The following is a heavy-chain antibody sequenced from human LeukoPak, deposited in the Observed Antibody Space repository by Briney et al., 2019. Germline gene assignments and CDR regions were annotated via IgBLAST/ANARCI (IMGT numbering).Heavy chain of an antibody. V-gene: IGHV3-21*01. J-gene: IGHJ4*02. CDR2: ISSSSSYI. CDR3: ARDTYYYFDSSGYYRPDY. D-gene: IGHD3-22*01. CDR1: GFPFSNYN. Sequence: GGSLRLSCAASGFPFSNYNMNWVRQPPGKGLEWVSSISSSSSYIFYGDSVKGRFTISRDNAKNSLYLRMNSLSTEDTAVYYCARDTYYYFDSSGYYRPDYWGQGTLVTVSS.